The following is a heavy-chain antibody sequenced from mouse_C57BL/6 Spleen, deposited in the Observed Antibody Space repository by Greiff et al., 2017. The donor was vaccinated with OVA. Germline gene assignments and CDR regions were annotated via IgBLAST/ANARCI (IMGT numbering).Heavy chain of an antibody. CDR1: GYAFTNYL. Sequence: VQLVESGAELVRPGTSVKVSCKASGYAFTNYLIEWVKQRPGQGLEWIGVINPGSGGTNYNEKFKGKATLTADKSSSTAYMQLSSLTSEDSAVYFCASLYDYDYAMDYWGQGTSVTVSS. V-gene: IGHV1-54*01. J-gene: IGHJ4*01. CDR2: INPGSGGT. CDR3: ASLYDYDYAMDY. D-gene: IGHD2-4*01.